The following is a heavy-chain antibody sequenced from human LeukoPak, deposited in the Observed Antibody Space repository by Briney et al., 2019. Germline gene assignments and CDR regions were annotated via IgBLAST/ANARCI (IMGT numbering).Heavy chain of an antibody. Sequence: GGSLRLSCAASGFTFSNYGMTWVRQAPGKGLERVSTISGSGHNTYYADSVKGRFTISRDNSKNTLYLQMNSLRADDTAVYYCAKDGHYDSSGNWGQGTLVTVSS. CDR2: ISGSGHNT. CDR1: GFTFSNYG. D-gene: IGHD3-22*01. CDR3: AKDGHYDSSGN. V-gene: IGHV3-23*01. J-gene: IGHJ4*02.